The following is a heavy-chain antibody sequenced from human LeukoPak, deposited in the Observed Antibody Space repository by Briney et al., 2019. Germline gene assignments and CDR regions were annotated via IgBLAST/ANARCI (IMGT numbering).Heavy chain of an antibody. D-gene: IGHD3-10*01. Sequence: ASVKVSCKASGYTFTSYYMHWVRQAPGQGLEWMGIINPSGGSTSYAQKFQGRVTMTRDTSTSTVYMELSSLRSEDTAVYYCARDGPLYYGSGSYLNWFDPWGQGTLVTVSS. V-gene: IGHV1-46*01. CDR3: ARDGPLYYGSGSYLNWFDP. J-gene: IGHJ5*02. CDR1: GYTFTSYY. CDR2: INPSGGST.